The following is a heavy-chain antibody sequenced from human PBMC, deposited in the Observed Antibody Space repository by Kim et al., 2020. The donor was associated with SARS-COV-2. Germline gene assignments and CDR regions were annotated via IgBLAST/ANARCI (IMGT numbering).Heavy chain of an antibody. J-gene: IGHJ4*02. Sequence: ADSVNGRFTISRDNSKNSLYLLMNSLRIEDTALYYCAKDIAAVAGPSGFDYWGQGTLVAVSA. D-gene: IGHD6-19*01. CDR3: AKDIAAVAGPSGFDY. V-gene: IGHV3-43*01.